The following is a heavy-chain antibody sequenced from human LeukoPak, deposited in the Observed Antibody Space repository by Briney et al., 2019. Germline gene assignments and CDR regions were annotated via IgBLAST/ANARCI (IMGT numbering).Heavy chain of an antibody. Sequence: PSETLSLTCTVSGGSISSYYWSWIRQPAGKGLEWIGRIYTSGSTNYNPSLKSRVTTSVDTSKNQFSLKLSSVTAADTAVYYCARSREQAAAGRWFDPWGQGTLVTVSS. J-gene: IGHJ5*02. CDR1: GGSISSYY. CDR2: IYTSGST. CDR3: ARSREQAAAGRWFDP. D-gene: IGHD6-13*01. V-gene: IGHV4-4*07.